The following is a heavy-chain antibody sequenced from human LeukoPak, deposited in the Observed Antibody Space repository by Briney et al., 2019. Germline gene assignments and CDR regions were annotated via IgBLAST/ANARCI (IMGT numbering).Heavy chain of an antibody. J-gene: IGHJ1*01. CDR2: ISSNGGST. Sequence: GGSLRLSCSASGFTFSSYAMHGVRQAPGKGLEYVSAISSNGGSTYYADSVKGRFTISRDNSKNTLYLQMSSLRAEDTAVYYCVSGYCSGGSCLGDGYFQHWGQGTLVTVSS. V-gene: IGHV3-64D*06. CDR1: GFTFSSYA. CDR3: VSGYCSGGSCLGDGYFQH. D-gene: IGHD2-15*01.